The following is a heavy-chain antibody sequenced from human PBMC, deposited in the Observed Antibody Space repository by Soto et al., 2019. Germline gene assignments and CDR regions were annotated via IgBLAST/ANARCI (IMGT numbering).Heavy chain of an antibody. Sequence: PSETLFLTCKVSGGSISSYYWNWIRQPPGKGLEWIGNIYYSGATNYSPSLESRVTISVDTSKNQISLKLMSVTAADTAVYYCARVAASSSSQFSFYGMDVWGQGTTVTVSS. CDR2: IYYSGAT. J-gene: IGHJ6*02. V-gene: IGHV4-59*01. D-gene: IGHD3-3*01. CDR3: ARVAASSSSQFSFYGMDV. CDR1: GGSISSYY.